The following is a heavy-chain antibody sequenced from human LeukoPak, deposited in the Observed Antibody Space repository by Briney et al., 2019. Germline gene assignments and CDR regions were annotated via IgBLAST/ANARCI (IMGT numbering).Heavy chain of an antibody. V-gene: IGHV4-4*07. CDR2: IYTSGST. Sequence: SETLSPTCTVSGGSPSSSYWGWIRPPAGKGLGWIGRIYTSGSTNYNPSLKSRVTMSVDTSKNQFSLKLSSVTAADTAVYYCARDNIAVAEYYFDYWGQGTLVTVSS. J-gene: IGHJ4*02. CDR3: ARDNIAVAEYYFDY. D-gene: IGHD6-19*01. CDR1: GGSPSSSY.